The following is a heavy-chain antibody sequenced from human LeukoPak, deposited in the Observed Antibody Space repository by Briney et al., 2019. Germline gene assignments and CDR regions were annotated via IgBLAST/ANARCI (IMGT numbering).Heavy chain of an antibody. V-gene: IGHV3-64*02. D-gene: IGHD3-10*01. Sequence: WGSLRLSCAASGFTFSSYSMHWVRQAPGKGLEYVSGISSNGGSTWYAGSVKGRFTISRDNSKNTVNLQLGSLRIEDTAVYHCARMTLYGSGTVHWGQGILVTVSS. CDR1: GFTFSSYS. CDR2: ISSNGGST. J-gene: IGHJ4*02. CDR3: ARMTLYGSGTVH.